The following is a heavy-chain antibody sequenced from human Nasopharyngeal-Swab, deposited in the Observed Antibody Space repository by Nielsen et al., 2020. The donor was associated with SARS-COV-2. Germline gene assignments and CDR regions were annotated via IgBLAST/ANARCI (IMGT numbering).Heavy chain of an antibody. Sequence: LKISCAASGFTFSSYAMSWVRQAPGKGLEWVPAISGSGGSTYYADSVKGRFTISRDNSKNTLYLQMNSLRAEDTAVYYCAKDGYSSSWQTRLFDYWGQGTLVTVSS. CDR3: AKDGYSSSWQTRLFDY. CDR2: ISGSGGST. J-gene: IGHJ4*02. D-gene: IGHD6-13*01. CDR1: GFTFSSYA. V-gene: IGHV3-23*01.